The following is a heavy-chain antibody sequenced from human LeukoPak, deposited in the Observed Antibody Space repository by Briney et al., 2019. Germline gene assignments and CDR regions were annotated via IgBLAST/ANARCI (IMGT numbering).Heavy chain of an antibody. CDR3: AKAEVGITMIVVVIPHFQH. D-gene: IGHD3-22*01. V-gene: IGHV4-39*01. CDR1: GGSISSSSYY. CDR2: TYYSGST. J-gene: IGHJ1*01. Sequence: SETLSLTCTVSGGSISSSSYYWGWIRQPPGKGLEWIGSTYYSGSTYYNPSLKSRVTISVDTSKNQFSLKLSSVTAADTAVYYCAKAEVGITMIVVVIPHFQHWGQGTLVTVSS.